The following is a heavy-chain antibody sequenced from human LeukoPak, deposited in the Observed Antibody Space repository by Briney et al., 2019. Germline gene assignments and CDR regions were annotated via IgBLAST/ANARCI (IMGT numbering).Heavy chain of an antibody. Sequence: GGSLRLSCAASGFTFSSYAMSWVRQAPGKGLEWVSAISGSGGSTYYADSVKGPFPISRHNSNNTLYLQMNRLRAEDTAVYYCAKDGGDTAIDPYNWFDPWGQGTLVTVSS. CDR3: AKDGGDTAIDPYNWFDP. D-gene: IGHD5-18*01. J-gene: IGHJ5*02. CDR1: GFTFSSYA. V-gene: IGHV3-23*01. CDR2: ISGSGGST.